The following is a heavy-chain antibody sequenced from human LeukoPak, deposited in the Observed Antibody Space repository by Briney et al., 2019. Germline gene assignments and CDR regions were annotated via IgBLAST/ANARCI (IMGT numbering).Heavy chain of an antibody. V-gene: IGHV3-23*01. Sequence: GGSLRLSCAASGFTFSSYAMHWVRQAPGKGLEWVSAISGSGGSTYYADSVKGRFTISRDNSKNTLYLQMNSLRAEDTAVYYCARDSNHYDGNAYYDAFDVWGQGTMVTVSS. CDR2: ISGSGGST. CDR1: GFTFSSYA. D-gene: IGHD1-14*01. J-gene: IGHJ3*01. CDR3: ARDSNHYDGNAYYDAFDV.